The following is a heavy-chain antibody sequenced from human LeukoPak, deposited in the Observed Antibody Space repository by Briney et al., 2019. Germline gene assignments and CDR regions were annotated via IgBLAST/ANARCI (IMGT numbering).Heavy chain of an antibody. J-gene: IGHJ4*02. Sequence: SETLSLTCTVSGGSISSSSYYWSWIRQPPGRGLEWIGYIYYSGSTNYNPSLKSRVTISVDTSKNQFSLKLSSVTAADTAVYYCARDGYYYDFSGHRPFDYWGQGTLVTVSS. CDR1: GGSISSSSYY. V-gene: IGHV4-61*01. D-gene: IGHD3-22*01. CDR3: ARDGYYYDFSGHRPFDY. CDR2: IYYSGST.